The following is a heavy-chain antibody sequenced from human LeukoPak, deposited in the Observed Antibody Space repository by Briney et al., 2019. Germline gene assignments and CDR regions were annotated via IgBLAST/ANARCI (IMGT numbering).Heavy chain of an antibody. J-gene: IGHJ4*02. Sequence: ASVKVSCKVSGYTLTELSMHWVRQAPGKGLEWMGGFDPEDGETIYAQKFQGRVTMAEDTSTDTAYMELSSLRSEDTAVYYCATGYCSSTSCYQDYWGQGTLVTVSS. CDR2: FDPEDGET. V-gene: IGHV1-24*01. CDR3: ATGYCSSTSCYQDY. D-gene: IGHD2-2*01. CDR1: GYTLTELS.